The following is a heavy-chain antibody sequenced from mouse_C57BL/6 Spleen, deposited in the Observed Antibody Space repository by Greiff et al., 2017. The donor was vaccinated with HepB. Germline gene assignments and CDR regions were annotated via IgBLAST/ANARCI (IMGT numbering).Heavy chain of an antibody. J-gene: IGHJ2*01. CDR3: ARYDGCLYEGY. Sequence: EVQGVESGGGLVQPGGSLSLSCAASGFTFTDYYMSWVRQPPGKALEWLGFIRNKANGYTTEYSASVKGRFTISRDNSQSLLALQMNALRAEDSATYFCARYDGCLYEGYWGQGTTLTVSS. D-gene: IGHD6-2*01. V-gene: IGHV7-3*01. CDR2: IRNKANGYTT. CDR1: GFTFTDYY.